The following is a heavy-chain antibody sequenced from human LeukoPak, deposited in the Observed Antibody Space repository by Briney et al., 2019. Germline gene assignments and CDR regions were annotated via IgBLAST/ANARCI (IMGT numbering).Heavy chain of an antibody. V-gene: IGHV1-8*02. D-gene: IGHD2-2*01. CDR3: ARERLLPAAIVDY. J-gene: IGHJ4*02. CDR1: GYTFTSYD. Sequence: ASVKVSCKASGYTFTSYDINWVRQATGQGLEWMGWMNPNSGNTGYAQKFQGRVTMTRDMSTSTVYMELSSLRSEDTAVYYCARERLLPAAIVDYWGQGTLVTVSS. CDR2: MNPNSGNT.